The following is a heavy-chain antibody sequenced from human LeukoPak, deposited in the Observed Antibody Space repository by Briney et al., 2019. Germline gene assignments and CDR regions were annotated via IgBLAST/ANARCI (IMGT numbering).Heavy chain of an antibody. CDR2: ISGSGITT. V-gene: IGHV3-23*01. D-gene: IGHD6-6*01. Sequence: GGSLRLSCAASGFTFSNYVMGRVRQPPGEGLQWVSVISGSGITTYYACSVKGRFTISRDNSKNTLYLQMNNLRAEDTAIYYCAKTGLYSSSSRGYFDYWGQGTLVTVSS. CDR1: GFTFSNYV. CDR3: AKTGLYSSSSRGYFDY. J-gene: IGHJ4*02.